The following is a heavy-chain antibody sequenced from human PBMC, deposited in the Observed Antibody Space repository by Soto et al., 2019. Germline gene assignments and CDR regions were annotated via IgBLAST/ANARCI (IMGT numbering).Heavy chain of an antibody. CDR1: GFTFSSYA. D-gene: IGHD3-3*01. CDR2: ISGSGGST. V-gene: IGHV3-23*01. CDR3: AKNNDFWSGYYIGY. Sequence: GSLRLSCAASGFTFSSYAMSWVRQAPGKGLEWVSAISGSGGSTYYADSVKGRFTISRDNSKNTLYLQMNSLRAEDTAVYYCAKNNDFWSGYYIGYWGQGTLVTVSS. J-gene: IGHJ4*02.